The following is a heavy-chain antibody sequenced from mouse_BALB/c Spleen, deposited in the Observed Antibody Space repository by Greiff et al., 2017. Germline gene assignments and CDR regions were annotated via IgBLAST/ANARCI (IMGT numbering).Heavy chain of an antibody. Sequence: QVQLQQPGAELVKPGASVKLSCKASGYTFTSYWKHWVKQRPGQGLEWIGEIDPSDSYTNYNQKFKGKATLTVDKSSSTAYMQLSSLTSEDSAVYYCAGGYYGSTWFAYWGQGTLVTVSA. J-gene: IGHJ3*01. CDR1: GYTFTSYW. CDR3: AGGYYGSTWFAY. V-gene: IGHV1-69*02. D-gene: IGHD1-1*01. CDR2: IDPSDSYT.